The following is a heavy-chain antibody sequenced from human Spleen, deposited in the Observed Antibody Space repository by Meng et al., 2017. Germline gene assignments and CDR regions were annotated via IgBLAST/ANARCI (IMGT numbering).Heavy chain of an antibody. D-gene: IGHD6-19*01. CDR1: GFTFSSYA. J-gene: IGHJ6*02. CDR3: ARDSRSYSSGEGKYYYYYYGMDV. Sequence: GESLKISCAASGFTFSSYAMHWVRQAPGKGLEWVAVISYDGSNKYYADSVKGRFTISRDNSKNTLYLQMNSLRAEDTAVYYCARDSRSYSSGEGKYYYYYYGMDVWGQGTTVTVPS. V-gene: IGHV3-30*01. CDR2: ISYDGSNK.